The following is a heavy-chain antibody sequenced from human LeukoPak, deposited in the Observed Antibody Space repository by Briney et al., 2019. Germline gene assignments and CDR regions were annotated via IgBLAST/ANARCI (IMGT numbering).Heavy chain of an antibody. V-gene: IGHV1-2*02. D-gene: IGHD6-19*01. Sequence: ASVTVSCKASGYTFTGYYMHWVRQAPGQGREGMGWINPNSGGTNYAQRFQGRVTMTRDTSISTAYMELSRLRSDDTAVYYCARDSPIAVAAPDIWGQGTMVTVSS. CDR3: ARDSPIAVAAPDI. CDR1: GYTFTGYY. J-gene: IGHJ3*02. CDR2: INPNSGGT.